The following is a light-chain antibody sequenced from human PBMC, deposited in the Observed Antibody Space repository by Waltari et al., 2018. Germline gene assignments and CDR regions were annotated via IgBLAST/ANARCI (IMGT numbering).Light chain of an antibody. V-gene: IGLV4-69*01. CDR3: QTGGHGTWV. Sequence: LVLTQSPSASASLGASVKLTCTLSSGYSSNVIACIQPQPGKGPRYLMKVNSDGSHRKGDDIPDRFSASKSGTECYLTISSLQSEDEADYYCQTGGHGTWVFGGGTKLTVL. J-gene: IGLJ3*02. CDR1: SGYSSNV. CDR2: VNSDGSH.